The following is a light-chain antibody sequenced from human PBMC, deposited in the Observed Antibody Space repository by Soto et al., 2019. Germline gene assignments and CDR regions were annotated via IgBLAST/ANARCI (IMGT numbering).Light chain of an antibody. CDR1: QGIINY. V-gene: IGKV1-8*01. CDR3: QQYSSYPWT. CDR2: AAS. J-gene: IGKJ1*01. Sequence: AIRMTQSPSSLSASTGDRVTITCRASQGIINYLVWYQQQPGKAPKVLILAASTLPSGVSSRFSGSGSGTDFTLTISRLQSEDFATYYCQQYSSYPWTVGQGTKVEV.